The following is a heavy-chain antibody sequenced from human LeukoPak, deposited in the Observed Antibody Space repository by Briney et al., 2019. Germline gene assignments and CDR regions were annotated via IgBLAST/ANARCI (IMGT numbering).Heavy chain of an antibody. CDR1: GDSFTTNY. Sequence: SETLSLTCTVSGDSFTTNYWSWILQSPGKGLEWSGYIIYSGSTTYNPSLKSRVSISLDTCKNQFPRKLSSVTAADTPVYYCARDRWFDCWGQGTLVTVSS. CDR3: ARDRWFDC. J-gene: IGHJ5*01. CDR2: IIYSGST. V-gene: IGHV4-59*01.